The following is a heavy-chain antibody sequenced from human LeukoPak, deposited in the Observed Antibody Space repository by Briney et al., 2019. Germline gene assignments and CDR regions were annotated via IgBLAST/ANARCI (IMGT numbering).Heavy chain of an antibody. Sequence: SETLSLTCSVSNGSTSTYYWSWIRQSPGKGLEWIGYIYYGGTTSYNPSLKRRVTISVHSPKNHFSLRLTSLTAADTALYYCARHGGTLDYFDSWGPGSLVIVSS. CDR2: IYYGGTT. CDR3: ARHGGTLDYFDS. D-gene: IGHD1-26*01. J-gene: IGHJ4*02. V-gene: IGHV4-59*08. CDR1: NGSTSTYY.